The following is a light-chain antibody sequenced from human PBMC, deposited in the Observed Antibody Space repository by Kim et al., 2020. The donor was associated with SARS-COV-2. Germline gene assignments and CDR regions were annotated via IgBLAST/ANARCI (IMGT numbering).Light chain of an antibody. CDR3: QQYNSAPWT. CDR1: QVISNY. J-gene: IGKJ1*01. CDR2: DAS. V-gene: IGKV1-27*01. Sequence: ASVVDGVTITCRANQVISNYLAWYQQKPGKPPTLLIYDASALPSGVPSRFSGSRSGTDFTLTISSLQPEDVATYYCQQYNSAPWTFGQGTKVDIK.